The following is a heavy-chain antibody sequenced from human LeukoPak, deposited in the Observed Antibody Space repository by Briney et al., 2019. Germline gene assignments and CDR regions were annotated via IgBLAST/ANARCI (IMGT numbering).Heavy chain of an antibody. D-gene: IGHD6-13*01. CDR1: GYTSTSYA. CDR3: ARESADDYYYMDV. Sequence: ASVKVSCKASGYTSTSYAMNWVRQAPGQGLEWMGWINTNTGNPTYAQGFTGRFVFSLDTSVSTAYLQISSLKAEDTAVYYCARESADDYYYMDVWGKGTTVTVSS. CDR2: INTNTGNP. V-gene: IGHV7-4-1*02. J-gene: IGHJ6*03.